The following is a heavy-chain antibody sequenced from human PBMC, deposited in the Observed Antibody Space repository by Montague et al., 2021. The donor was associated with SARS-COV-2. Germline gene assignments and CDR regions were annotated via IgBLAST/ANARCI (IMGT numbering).Heavy chain of an antibody. V-gene: IGHV4-34*01. CDR1: GASFSGYH. J-gene: IGHJ5*02. D-gene: IGHD5-18*01. CDR2: VIHSGKT. Sequence: SETLSLTCAVYGASFSGYHWTWVRQSPGRGLEWIGGVIHSGKTSYNPSLQRRLPMSVDTYKNQFSLRLSSVTAADTAVYFCAKGSHSYETRGHRTGWFDPWGQGTLVTVSS. CDR3: AKGSHSYETRGHRTGWFDP.